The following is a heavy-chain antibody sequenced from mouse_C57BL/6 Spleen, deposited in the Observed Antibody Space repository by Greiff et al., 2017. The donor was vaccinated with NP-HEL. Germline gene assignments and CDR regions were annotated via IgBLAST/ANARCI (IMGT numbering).Heavy chain of an antibody. V-gene: IGHV3-6*01. J-gene: IGHJ2*01. CDR2: ISYDGSN. CDR3: AREGDHYFDY. Sequence: EVQLQQSGPGLVKPSQSLSLTCSVTGYSITSGYYWNWIRQFPGNKLEWMGYISYDGSNNYNPSLKNRISITRDTSKNQFFLKLNSVTTEDTATYDCAREGDHYFDYWGQGTTLTVSS. CDR1: GYSITSGYY. D-gene: IGHD3-3*01.